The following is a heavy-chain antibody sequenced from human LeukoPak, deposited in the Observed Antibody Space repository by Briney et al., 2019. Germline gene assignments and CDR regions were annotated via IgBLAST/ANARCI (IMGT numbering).Heavy chain of an antibody. CDR3: ARHWMYSSSPNWFDP. D-gene: IGHD6-13*01. CDR1: GGSISSSSYY. V-gene: IGHV4-39*01. CDR2: IYYSGNT. J-gene: IGHJ5*02. Sequence: SETLSLTCTVSGGSISSSSYYWGWIRQPPGKGLEWIGSIYYSGNTYHNPSLKSRVTISVDTSRNQFSLKLSSVTAADTAVYYCARHWMYSSSPNWFDPWGQGTLVTVSS.